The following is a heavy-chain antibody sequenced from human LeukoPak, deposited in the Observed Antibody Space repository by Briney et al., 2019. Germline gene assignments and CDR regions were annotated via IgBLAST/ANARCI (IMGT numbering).Heavy chain of an antibody. D-gene: IGHD3-3*01. CDR2: INPNGGGT. J-gene: IGHJ4*02. CDR3: AYEESGWQFFDY. CDR1: GYTFTGYY. Sequence: GASAKVSCKASGYTFTGYYIHWVRQAPGQGLEYMGWINPNGGGTKYAQKFQGRVTMTRDTSISTDYMEMRSLTSDDTALYFCAYEESGWQFFDYWGQGTLVTVST. V-gene: IGHV1-2*02.